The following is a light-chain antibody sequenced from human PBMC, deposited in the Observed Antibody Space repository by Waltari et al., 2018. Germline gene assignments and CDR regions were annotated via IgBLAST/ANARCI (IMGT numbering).Light chain of an antibody. CDR3: SSYTFSTNLV. V-gene: IGLV2-14*03. CDR1: SSDVGGYDY. Sequence: QSALTQPASVSGSPGQSITISCTGTSSDVGGYDYASWYQQHPGKAPKLIIYDVTYRPSGVSSRFSGSKSGNTASLTISGLQAEDEADYHCSSYTFSTNLVFGTGTKVTVL. CDR2: DVT. J-gene: IGLJ1*01.